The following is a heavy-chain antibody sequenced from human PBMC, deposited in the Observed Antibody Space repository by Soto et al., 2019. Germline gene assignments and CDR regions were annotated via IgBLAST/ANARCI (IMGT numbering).Heavy chain of an antibody. V-gene: IGHV4-38-2*01. CDR3: AQDTARYRYSYSVDYSYYGMEV. D-gene: IGHD3-10*01. CDR2: IYHSGST. Sequence: SETLSLTCAVSGYSISSGYYWGWIRQSPGKGLEWIGSIYHSGSTYYNPSLKSRVIISVDTSKNQFSLYLQMGSLRVDDTAIYYCAQDTARYRYSYSVDYSYYGMEVWGQGTAVTVSS. CDR1: GYSISSGYY. J-gene: IGHJ6*02.